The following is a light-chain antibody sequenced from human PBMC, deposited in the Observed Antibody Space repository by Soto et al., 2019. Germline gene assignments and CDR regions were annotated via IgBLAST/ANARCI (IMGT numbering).Light chain of an antibody. CDR2: LGS. J-gene: IGKJ4*01. Sequence: DIVMTQSPLSLPVTPGEPASISCRSSQSLLHSNGYNYLDWYVQKPGQSPQLLIYLGSNRSSGVPDRFSVSVSCTDFTLKISRVEAEDVGIYYCMQALQTPRAFGGGTKVE. V-gene: IGKV2-28*01. CDR3: MQALQTPRA. CDR1: QSLLHSNGYNY.